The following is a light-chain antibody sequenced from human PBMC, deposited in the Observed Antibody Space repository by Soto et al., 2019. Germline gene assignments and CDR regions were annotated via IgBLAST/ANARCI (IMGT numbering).Light chain of an antibody. CDR1: QSVSTSY. CDR2: ETS. V-gene: IGKV3-20*01. Sequence: EIVLTQSPGTLSLSPGERATLSCRASQSVSTSYLAWYQQKPGQAPRLLIYETSSRATGIPDRFSGSGSGTDFTLTISRLDPEDFAVYYCQKSGGSPSLTLGGGTKVDIK. J-gene: IGKJ4*01. CDR3: QKSGGSPSLT.